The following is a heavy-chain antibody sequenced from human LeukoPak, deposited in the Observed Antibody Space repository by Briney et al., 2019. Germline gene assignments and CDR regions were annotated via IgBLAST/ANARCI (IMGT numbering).Heavy chain of an antibody. V-gene: IGHV4-59*08. D-gene: IGHD2-2*01. CDR1: GGSISRNY. CDR2: IYYSGST. Sequence: SETLSLTCTVSGGSISRNYWSWIRQPPGKGLEWIGYIYYSGSTNYNPSLKSRVTISVDTSKNQFSLKLSSVTAADTAVYYCASLPRADIVVVPAAFHYWGQGTLVTVSS. CDR3: ASLPRADIVVVPAAFHY. J-gene: IGHJ4*02.